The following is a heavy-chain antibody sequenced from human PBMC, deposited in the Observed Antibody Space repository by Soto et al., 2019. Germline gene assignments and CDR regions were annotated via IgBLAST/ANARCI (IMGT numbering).Heavy chain of an antibody. CDR2: IYFSGST. V-gene: IGHV4-61*01. D-gene: IGHD4-17*01. J-gene: IGHJ6*02. CDR1: GGSVSGGSYY. CDR3: TRAVDFGEEDV. Sequence: QVQLQESGPGRVKPSETLSLTYTVSGGSVSGGSYYWNWIRQPPGKGLEWIGYIYFSGSTNYNPSLKSRVTMSIDTSKNQFSLKLSSVTAADTAVYFCTRAVDFGEEDVWGQETTVTVSS.